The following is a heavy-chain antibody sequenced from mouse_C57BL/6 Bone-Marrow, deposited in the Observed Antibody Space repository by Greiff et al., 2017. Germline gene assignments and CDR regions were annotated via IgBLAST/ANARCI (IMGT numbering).Heavy chain of an antibody. CDR3: APSLRGYSFAY. CDR1: GYTFTSYW. V-gene: IGHV1-59*01. D-gene: IGHD6-2*01. J-gene: IGHJ3*01. Sequence: QVQLQQPGAELVRPGTSVKLSCKASGYTFTSYWMHWVKQRPGQGLEWIGVIDPSDSYTNYNQKFKGKATLTVDTSSSTAYMQLSSLTSEDSAVYYCAPSLRGYSFAYWGQGTLVTVSA. CDR2: IDPSDSYT.